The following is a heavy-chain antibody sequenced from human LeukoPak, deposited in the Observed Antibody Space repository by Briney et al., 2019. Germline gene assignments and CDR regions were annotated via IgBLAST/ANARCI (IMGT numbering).Heavy chain of an antibody. CDR2: INHSGST. J-gene: IGHJ5*02. D-gene: IGHD6-13*01. CDR1: GGSFSGYY. CDR3: ARSRWSPAKWFDP. V-gene: IGHV4-34*01. Sequence: PSETLSLTCAVYGGSFSGYYWSWIRQPPGKGLEWIGEINHSGSTNYNPSLKSRVTISVDTSKNQFSLKLSSVTAADTAVYYCARSRWSPAKWFDPWGEGTLVTVSS.